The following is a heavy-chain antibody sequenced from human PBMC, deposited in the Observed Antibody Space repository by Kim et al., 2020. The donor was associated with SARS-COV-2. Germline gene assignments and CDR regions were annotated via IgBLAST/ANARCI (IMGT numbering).Heavy chain of an antibody. V-gene: IGHV3-23*01. Sequence: GGSLRLSCAASGMTFADYAMTWVRQAPGKGLEWVASIDYSCANTYYADSVKGRFTISRDNSKNTLFLQMNSLRLDDTALYYCARQISYDSRAPYPYF. CDR1: GMTFADYA. CDR3: ARQISYDSRAPYPYF. J-gene: IGHJ1*01. D-gene: IGHD3-22*01. CDR2: IDYSCANT.